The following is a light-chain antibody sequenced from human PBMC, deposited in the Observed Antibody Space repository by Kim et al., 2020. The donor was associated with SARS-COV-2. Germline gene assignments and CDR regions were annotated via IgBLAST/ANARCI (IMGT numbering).Light chain of an antibody. V-gene: IGKV1-5*03. CDR3: QQYYSYPWT. CDR1: QNINTW. CDR2: EAF. Sequence: DIQMTQSPSTLSTSVEDRVTFTCRASQNINTWLAWYQQKPGKAPKLLIYEAFRLESGVPSRFSGSGSGSEFTLTINSLQPDDFATYYCQQYYSYPWTFGQGTKVDIK. J-gene: IGKJ1*01.